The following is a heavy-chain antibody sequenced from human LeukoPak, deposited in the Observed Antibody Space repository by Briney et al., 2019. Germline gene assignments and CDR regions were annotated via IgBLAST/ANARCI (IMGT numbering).Heavy chain of an antibody. D-gene: IGHD6-13*01. Sequence: PGGSLRLSCAASGFTFSSYGMSWVRQAPGKGLEWVSAISGSGGSTYYADSVKGRFTISRDNSKNTLYLQMNSLRAEDTAVYYCAKGPSGSWYYWFDPWGQGTLVTVSS. CDR2: ISGSGGST. CDR3: AKGPSGSWYYWFDP. J-gene: IGHJ5*02. V-gene: IGHV3-23*01. CDR1: GFTFSSYG.